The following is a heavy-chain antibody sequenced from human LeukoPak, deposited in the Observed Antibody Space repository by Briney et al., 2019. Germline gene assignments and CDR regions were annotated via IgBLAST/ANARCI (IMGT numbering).Heavy chain of an antibody. V-gene: IGHV3-21*01. CDR2: ISSSSSSYI. J-gene: IGHJ4*02. CDR1: GFTFSSYS. Sequence: KSGGSLRLSCAASGFTFSSYSMNWVRQAPGKGLEWVSSISSSSSSYIYYADSVKGRFTISRDNAKNSLYLQMNSLRAEDTAVYYCARDSSGWPPFVDYWGQGTLVTVSS. CDR3: ARDSSGWPPFVDY. D-gene: IGHD6-19*01.